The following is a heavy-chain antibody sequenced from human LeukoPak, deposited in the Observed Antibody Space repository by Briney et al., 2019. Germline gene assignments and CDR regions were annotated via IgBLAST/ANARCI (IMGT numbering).Heavy chain of an antibody. CDR3: AKFIPGIAVAGTDY. CDR1: GFTFSSYG. Sequence: GGTLRLSCAASGFTFSSYGMSWVRQAPGKGLEWVSAISGSGGSTYYADSVKGRFTISRDNSKNTLYLQMNSLRAEDTAVYYCAKFIPGIAVAGTDYWGQGTLVTVSS. J-gene: IGHJ4*02. V-gene: IGHV3-23*01. CDR2: ISGSGGST. D-gene: IGHD6-19*01.